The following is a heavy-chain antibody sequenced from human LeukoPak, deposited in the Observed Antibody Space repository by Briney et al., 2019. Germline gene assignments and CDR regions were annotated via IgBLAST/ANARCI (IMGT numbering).Heavy chain of an antibody. J-gene: IGHJ4*02. V-gene: IGHV3-74*01. CDR1: GFTFSSYW. D-gene: IGHD5-12*01. Sequence: PGGSLRLSCAASGFTFSSYWMHWVRQAPGKGLVWVSRINSDGSSTSYADSVKGRFTISRENAKSTLYLPMDILRAEDTAVYCCAREHDRGYDLWGQGTLVTVSS. CDR2: INSDGSST. CDR3: AREHDRGYDL.